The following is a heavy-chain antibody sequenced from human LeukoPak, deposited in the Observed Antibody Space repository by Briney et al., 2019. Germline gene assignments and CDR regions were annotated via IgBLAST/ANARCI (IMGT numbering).Heavy chain of an antibody. CDR1: GFTFSSFA. D-gene: IGHD2-2*02. CDR3: APYTYYFDH. CDR2: ISGSGDRT. J-gene: IGHJ4*02. Sequence: GGSLRLSCAASGFTFSSFAVSWVRQAPGKGLEWVSGISGSGDRTDYADSVKGRFTISRDNSKNTLYLQMNSLRAEVTALYYCAPYTYYFDHWGQGTLVTVSS. V-gene: IGHV3-23*01.